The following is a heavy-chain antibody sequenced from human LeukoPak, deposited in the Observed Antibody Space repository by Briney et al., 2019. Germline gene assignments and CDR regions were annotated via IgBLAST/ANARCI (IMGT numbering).Heavy chain of an antibody. D-gene: IGHD4-11*01. CDR3: AKGTQSSAYYYYMDV. V-gene: IGHV3-53*01. J-gene: IGHJ6*03. CDR2: IYSGGST. Sequence: GGSLRLSCAASGFTVSSNYMSWVRQAPGKGLEWVSVIYSGGSTYYADSVKGRFTISRDNSKNTLYLQMNSLRAEDTAVYYCAKGTQSSAYYYYMDVWGKGTTVTVSS. CDR1: GFTVSSNY.